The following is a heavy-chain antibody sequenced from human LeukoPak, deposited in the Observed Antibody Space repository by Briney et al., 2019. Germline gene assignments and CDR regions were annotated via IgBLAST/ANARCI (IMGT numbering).Heavy chain of an antibody. CDR1: GFTFTNYW. Sequence: GGSLRLSCAASGFTFTNYWMHWVRQVSGKGLEWVSVIYIGGSTYYADSVKGRFTISRDNSKNTLYLQMNSLRAEDTAVYYCARATGYYYYMDVWGKGTTVTISS. CDR3: ARATGYYYYMDV. V-gene: IGHV3-53*01. CDR2: IYIGGST. J-gene: IGHJ6*03.